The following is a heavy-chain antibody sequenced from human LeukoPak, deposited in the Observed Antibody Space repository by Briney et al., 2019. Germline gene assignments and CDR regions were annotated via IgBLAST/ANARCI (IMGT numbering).Heavy chain of an antibody. J-gene: IGHJ6*03. CDR2: IIPIFGTA. V-gene: IGHV1-69*13. Sequence: SVKVSCKASGGTFSSYAISWVRQAPGQGLEWMGGIIPIFGTANYTQKFQGRVTITADESTSTAYMELSSLRSEDTAVYYCARDRLRFLEWLSTHSDYYYYMDVWGKGPRSPSP. CDR1: GGTFSSYA. CDR3: ARDRLRFLEWLSTHSDYYYYMDV. D-gene: IGHD3-3*01.